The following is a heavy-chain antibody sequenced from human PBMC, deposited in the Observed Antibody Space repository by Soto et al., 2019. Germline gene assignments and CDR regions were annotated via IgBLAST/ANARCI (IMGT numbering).Heavy chain of an antibody. V-gene: IGHV4-4*02. CDR2: MFASGSS. CDR3: AREGFDHRPDY. J-gene: IGHJ4*02. Sequence: GTLSLTCAVSGDSISSPKWWSWYRQPPGKGLELIGEMFASGSSNYNPSLNYRVTISLDTSKNHFSLKLTSLTAADTAIYYCAREGFDHRPDYWGQGIPVTVSS. CDR1: GDSISSPKW.